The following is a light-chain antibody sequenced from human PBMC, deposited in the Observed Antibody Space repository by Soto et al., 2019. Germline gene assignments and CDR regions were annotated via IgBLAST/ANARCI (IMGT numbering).Light chain of an antibody. CDR2: DAS. Sequence: EIVLTQSPATLSLSPGERVTLSCRASQNVSTYLAWYQQKPGQAPRLLNYDASDRATGIPARFSGSGSGTDFTLTISSPEPEDSAVYYCQQRTNWLTFGPGTKVDIK. J-gene: IGKJ3*01. CDR1: QNVSTY. CDR3: QQRTNWLT. V-gene: IGKV3-11*01.